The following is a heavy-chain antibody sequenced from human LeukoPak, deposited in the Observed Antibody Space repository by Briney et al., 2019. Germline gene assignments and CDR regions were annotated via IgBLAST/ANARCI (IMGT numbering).Heavy chain of an antibody. D-gene: IGHD3-10*01. CDR2: INHSGST. CDR3: ARLGQLLWFGELRGLDY. J-gene: IGHJ4*02. CDR1: GGSISSYY. V-gene: IGHV4-34*01. Sequence: SETLSLTCTVSGGSISSYYWSWIRQPPGKGLEWIGEINHSGSTNYNPSLKSRVTISVDTSKNQFSLKLSSVTAADTAVYYCARLGQLLWFGELRGLDYWGQGTLVTVSS.